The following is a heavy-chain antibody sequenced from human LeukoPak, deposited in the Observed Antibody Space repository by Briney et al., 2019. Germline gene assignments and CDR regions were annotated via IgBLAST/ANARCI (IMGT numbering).Heavy chain of an antibody. J-gene: IGHJ3*02. CDR2: IGSGGGST. CDR1: GFTFSSNV. V-gene: IGHV3-23*01. CDR3: AKGGRGVVRSDAFDI. D-gene: IGHD3-10*01. Sequence: GGSLRLSCAASGFTFSSNVMSWVRQAPGKGLEWVSTIGSGGGSTFYADSVKGRFTISRDNSKNTLYLQMNSLRAEDTAVYYCAKGGRGVVRSDAFDIWGQGTMVTVSS.